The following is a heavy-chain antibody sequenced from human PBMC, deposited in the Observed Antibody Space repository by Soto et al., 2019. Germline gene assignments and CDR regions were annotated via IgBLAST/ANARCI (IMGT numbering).Heavy chain of an antibody. J-gene: IGHJ4*02. CDR1: GVTFGNSA. V-gene: IGHV3-23*01. CDR3: AKQRADYGSGADTFYFDS. Sequence: PGGSLELSLTFFGVTFGNSAMNGARKPQGKGREWVSSLSGSGGTTYYADSVKGRFIISRDNSKNTLYLLMNSLRAEDTALYYCAKQRADYGSGADTFYFDSWGQGALVTVSS. CDR2: LSGSGGTT. D-gene: IGHD3-10*01.